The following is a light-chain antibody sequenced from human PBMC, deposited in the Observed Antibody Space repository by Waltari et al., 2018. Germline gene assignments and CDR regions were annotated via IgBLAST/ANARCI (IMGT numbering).Light chain of an antibody. Sequence: DIQMTQSPSTLSESVGDSVTVTCRASQRISTWLAWYQQKPGKAPNLLIYNTSSLESGVPSRFSGSGSGTEFTLTISSLQPDDFATYYCQQYSNHVWTFGQGTKVEIK. CDR1: QRISTW. J-gene: IGKJ1*01. V-gene: IGKV1-5*03. CDR3: QQYSNHVWT. CDR2: NTS.